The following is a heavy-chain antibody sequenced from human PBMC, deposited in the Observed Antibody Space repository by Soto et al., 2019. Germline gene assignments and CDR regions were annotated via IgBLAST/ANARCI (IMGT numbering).Heavy chain of an antibody. CDR2: ISYDGSNK. Sequence: GGSLRLSCAASGFTFSSYGMHWVRQAPGKGLEWVAVISYDGSNKYYADSVKGRFTISRDNSKNTLYLQMNSLRAEDTAVYYCAQDYYGSGSYYNGGAFDIWGQGTMVTVSS. D-gene: IGHD3-10*01. V-gene: IGHV3-30*18. J-gene: IGHJ3*02. CDR3: AQDYYGSGSYYNGGAFDI. CDR1: GFTFSSYG.